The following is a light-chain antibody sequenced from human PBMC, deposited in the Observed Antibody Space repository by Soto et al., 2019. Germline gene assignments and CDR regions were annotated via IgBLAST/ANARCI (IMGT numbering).Light chain of an antibody. V-gene: IGKV1-39*01. Sequence: DIQMTQSPSSLSASLGDRFTITCRASQSISSYLNWYQQKPGKAPKLLIYAASSLQSGVPSRFSGSGSGTDFTLTISSLQPEDFATYYCQQAYSFPITFGQGTRLEIK. CDR2: AAS. CDR1: QSISSY. CDR3: QQAYSFPIT. J-gene: IGKJ5*01.